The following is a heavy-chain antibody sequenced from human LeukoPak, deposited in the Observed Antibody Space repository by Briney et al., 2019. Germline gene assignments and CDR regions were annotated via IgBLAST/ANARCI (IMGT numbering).Heavy chain of an antibody. CDR1: GYTCTTYA. V-gene: IGHV1-3*01. Sequence: ASVKVSCKPSGYTCTTYAIHWVRQAPGQRLEWMGWINAGNGNIKYSQNFQGRVTITRDTSASTAYMELSSLRSEDTAVYYCARGAPIRVAGAATFDPWGQGTLVTVSS. CDR2: INAGNGNI. D-gene: IGHD6-19*01. J-gene: IGHJ5*02. CDR3: ARGAPIRVAGAATFDP.